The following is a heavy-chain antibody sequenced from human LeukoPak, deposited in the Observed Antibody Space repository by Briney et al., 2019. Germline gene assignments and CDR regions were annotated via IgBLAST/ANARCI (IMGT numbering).Heavy chain of an antibody. D-gene: IGHD3-22*01. Sequence: SETLSLTCTVSGDSISSGDYYRSWVRQPAGKGLEWIGRISSSGSTNYNPSLKSRVTISVDTSKNQFSLKLSSVTAADTAVYFCARGPYSYDSSGAFDIWGQGTMVTVSS. V-gene: IGHV4-61*02. J-gene: IGHJ3*02. CDR3: ARGPYSYDSSGAFDI. CDR2: ISSSGST. CDR1: GDSISSGDYY.